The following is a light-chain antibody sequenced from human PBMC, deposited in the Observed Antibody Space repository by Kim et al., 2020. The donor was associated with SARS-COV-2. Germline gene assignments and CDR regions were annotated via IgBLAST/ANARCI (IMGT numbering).Light chain of an antibody. Sequence: VKLTCTLSSGHSSYAIAGHEQQPEKGPRYLMKLNSDGSHSKGDGIPDRFSGSSSGAERYLSISSRQSEDEADYYCQTWGTGIVVFGGGTQLTVL. CDR2: LNSDGSH. CDR3: QTWGTGIVV. V-gene: IGLV4-69*01. CDR1: SGHSSYA. J-gene: IGLJ2*01.